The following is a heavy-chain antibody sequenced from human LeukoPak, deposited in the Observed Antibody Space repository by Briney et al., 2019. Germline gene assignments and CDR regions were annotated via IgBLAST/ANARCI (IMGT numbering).Heavy chain of an antibody. D-gene: IGHD6-13*01. CDR2: TYYRYTWFS. V-gene: IGHV6-1*01. J-gene: IGHJ4*02. CDR3: GRDPRIAAADYFDY. CDR1: VGSVPSNRAT. Sequence: HALPLTCPISVGSVPSNRATWNWIRQSPSRALEWLGNTYYRYTWFSYYTVCVQSRIDIYPDTSKNQFSLLLNAVTPEDTAVYYCGRDPRIAAADYFDYWGQGTLVTVSS.